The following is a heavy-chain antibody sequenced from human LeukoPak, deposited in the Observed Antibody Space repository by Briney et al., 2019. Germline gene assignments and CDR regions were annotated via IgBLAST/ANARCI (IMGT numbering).Heavy chain of an antibody. Sequence: SGPTLVNPTQTLTLTCTFSGFSLSTSGMCVSWIRQPPGKALEWLARIDWDDGKFYTTSLKARLTVSKDTSKNQAVLTMSNMDPVDTATYYCARTRRVHCTGGNCWYCFDYWGQGTPVIVS. CDR2: IDWDDGK. CDR3: ARTRRVHCTGGNCWYCFDY. V-gene: IGHV2-70*17. CDR1: GFSLSTSGMC. J-gene: IGHJ4*02. D-gene: IGHD2-15*01.